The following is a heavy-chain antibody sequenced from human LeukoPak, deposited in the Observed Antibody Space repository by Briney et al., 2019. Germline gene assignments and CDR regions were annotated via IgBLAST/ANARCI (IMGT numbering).Heavy chain of an antibody. CDR1: GYTFTTYW. J-gene: IGHJ4*02. Sequence: GESLKISCEGSGYTFTTYWIGWVRQMPGKGLEWMGIIYPGDSHTTYSPSFQGQVTILADKSISTAYLQWSSLKASDTAMYYCARANPARGGNSWSPFDYWGQGTLVTVSS. CDR2: IYPGDSHT. V-gene: IGHV5-51*01. CDR3: ARANPARGGNSWSPFDY. D-gene: IGHD6-13*01.